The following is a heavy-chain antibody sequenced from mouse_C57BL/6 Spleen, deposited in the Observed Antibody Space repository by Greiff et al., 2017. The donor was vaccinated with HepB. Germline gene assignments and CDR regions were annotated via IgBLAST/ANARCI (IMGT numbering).Heavy chain of an antibody. CDR1: GYTFTSYW. J-gene: IGHJ3*01. V-gene: IGHV1-64*01. Sequence: QVQLQQPGAELVKPGASVKLSCKASGYTFTSYWMHWVKQRPGQGLEWIGMIHPNSGSTNYNEKFKSKATLTVDKSSSTAYMQLSSLTSEDSAVYYCVIYYGNYEGVAYWGQGTLVTVSA. D-gene: IGHD2-1*01. CDR2: IHPNSGST. CDR3: VIYYGNYEGVAY.